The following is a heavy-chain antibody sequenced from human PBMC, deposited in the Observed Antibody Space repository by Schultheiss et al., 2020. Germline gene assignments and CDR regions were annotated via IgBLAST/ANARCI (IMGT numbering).Heavy chain of an antibody. J-gene: IGHJ2*01. CDR2: IYYSGST. D-gene: IGHD6-19*01. V-gene: IGHV4-59*01. CDR3: AMSPYSSGWYDWYFDL. Sequence: SQTLSLTCTVSGGSISSYYWSWIRQPPGKGLEWIGYIYYSGSTNYNPSLKSRVTISVDTSKNQFSLKLSSVTAADTAVYYCAMSPYSSGWYDWYFDLWGRGTLVTVSS. CDR1: GGSISSYY.